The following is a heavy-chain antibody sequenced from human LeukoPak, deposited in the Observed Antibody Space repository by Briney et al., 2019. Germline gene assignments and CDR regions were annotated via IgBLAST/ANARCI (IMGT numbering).Heavy chain of an antibody. J-gene: IGHJ4*02. D-gene: IGHD6-13*01. CDR2: FDPEDGET. CDR1: GYTLTELS. V-gene: IGHV1-24*01. CDR3: ATERPTGYSSSWYYFDY. Sequence: ASVKVSCKVSGYTLTELSMHWVRQAPGKGLEWMGGFDPEDGETIYAQKFQGRVTMTEDTSTDTAYMELSSLRSEDTAVYYCATERPTGYSSSWYYFDYWGQGTLVTVSS.